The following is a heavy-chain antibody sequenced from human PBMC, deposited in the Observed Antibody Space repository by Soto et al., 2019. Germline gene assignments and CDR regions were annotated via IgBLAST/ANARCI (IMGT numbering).Heavy chain of an antibody. CDR1: GGSFSCYY. D-gene: IGHD3-10*01. CDR3: ARGGGGLYGSGSYLDY. CDR2: INHSGST. V-gene: IGHV4-34*01. J-gene: IGHJ4*02. Sequence: SVTLSLTCAVYGGSFSCYYWSWIRQPPGKGLEWIGEINHSGSTNYNPSLKSRVTISVDTSKNQFSLKLSSVTAADTAVYYCARGGGGLYGSGSYLDYWGQGTLVTVSS.